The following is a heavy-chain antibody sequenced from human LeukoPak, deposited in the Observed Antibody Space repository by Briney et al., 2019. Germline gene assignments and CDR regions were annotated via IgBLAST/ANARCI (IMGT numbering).Heavy chain of an antibody. CDR3: ARLLCSSTSCLWPNVFDI. Sequence: PSETLSLTCTVSGGSISSSSYYWGWIRQPPGKGLEWIGSIYYSGSTYYNPSLKSRVTMSVDTSKNHFSLNLTSVTAADTAVYYCARLLCSSTSCLWPNVFDIWGQGTLVTVSS. CDR2: IYYSGST. V-gene: IGHV4-39*02. D-gene: IGHD2-2*01. J-gene: IGHJ3*02. CDR1: GGSISSSSYY.